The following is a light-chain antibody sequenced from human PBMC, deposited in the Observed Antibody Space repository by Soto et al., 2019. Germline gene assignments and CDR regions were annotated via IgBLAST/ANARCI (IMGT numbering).Light chain of an antibody. CDR3: QHYGDSPS. J-gene: IGKJ1*01. CDR1: QSISTSD. Sequence: IVLKQSPGTLSLSPGERATLNCLASQSISTSDLVWYQQKPGQAPRLIIYGASSRATGIPDRFSGSGSGTDFTLTISRLEPEDVAVYYCQHYGDSPSFGQGTKVDIK. V-gene: IGKV3-20*01. CDR2: GAS.